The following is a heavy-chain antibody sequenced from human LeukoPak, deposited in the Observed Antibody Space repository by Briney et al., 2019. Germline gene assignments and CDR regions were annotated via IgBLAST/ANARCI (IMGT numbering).Heavy chain of an antibody. D-gene: IGHD3-22*01. CDR3: AKDLSNYYDAHESAGDY. CDR2: ISGSGGST. CDR1: GFTFSSYA. J-gene: IGHJ4*02. Sequence: GGSLRLSCAASGFTFSSYAMSWVRQAPGKGLGWVSAISGSGGSTYYADSVKGRFTISRDNSKNTLYLQMNSLRAEDTAVYYCAKDLSNYYDAHESAGDYWGQGTLVTVSS. V-gene: IGHV3-23*01.